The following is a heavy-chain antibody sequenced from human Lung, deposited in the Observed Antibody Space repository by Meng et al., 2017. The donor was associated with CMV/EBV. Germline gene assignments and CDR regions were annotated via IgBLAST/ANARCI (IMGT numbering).Heavy chain of an antibody. CDR3: ARPLAIRPMLGYYYGVDV. CDR2: IYSADRA. J-gene: IGHJ6*01. D-gene: IGHD6-6*01. CDR1: GFTVTDNY. V-gene: IGHV3-53*01. Sequence: GESXKISCAASGFTVTDNYMIWVRQAPGKGLEWVSVIYSADRAYYADSVRGRFTISRDISKNTVYLQMLNLRAEDAAMYYCARPLAIRPMLGYYYGVDVWXQWTTVTVSS.